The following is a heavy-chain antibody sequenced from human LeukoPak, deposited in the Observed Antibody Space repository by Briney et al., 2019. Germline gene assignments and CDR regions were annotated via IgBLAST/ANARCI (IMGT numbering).Heavy chain of an antibody. J-gene: IGHJ6*02. CDR2: MNQDGSAK. D-gene: IGHD3-16*01. CDR3: ATYTHWVAGDV. CDR1: GFTFSDSW. Sequence: GGSLRLSCAASGFTFSDSWMSWVRQAPGKGLEWVANMNQDGSAKGYVDSVKGRFTISRDNARNSLYLQMSSLRPEDTAVYYCATYTHWVAGDVWGQGTTVPVSS. V-gene: IGHV3-7*01.